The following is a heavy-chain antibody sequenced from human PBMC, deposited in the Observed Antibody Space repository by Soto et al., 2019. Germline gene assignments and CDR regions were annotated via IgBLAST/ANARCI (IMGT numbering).Heavy chain of an antibody. V-gene: IGHV3-53*01. J-gene: IGHJ3*01. CDR1: GFTVSNNH. Sequence: GGSLRLSCAASGFTVSNNHMRWVRQAPGMGLEWVSVISSRGSKFYETSAKSRLTISTDNSNNNLPLQINSMRVADTAPYYYVRAGCLLPIDAWGQGTPVTVSS. D-gene: IGHD2-15*01. CDR3: VRAGCLLPIDA. CDR2: ISSRGSK.